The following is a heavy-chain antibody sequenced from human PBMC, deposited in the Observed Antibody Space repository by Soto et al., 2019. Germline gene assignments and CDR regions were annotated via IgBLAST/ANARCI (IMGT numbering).Heavy chain of an antibody. CDR1: GGTFSSYA. CDR2: IIPIFGTA. Sequence: SVQVSCKASGGTFSSYAISWVRQAPGQGLEWMGGIIPIFGTANYAQKFQGRVTITADESTSTAYMELSSLRSEDTAVYYCARTYCSSTSCYTRGTYYYYGMDVWGQGTTVTVTS. J-gene: IGHJ6*02. CDR3: ARTYCSSTSCYTRGTYYYYGMDV. V-gene: IGHV1-69*13. D-gene: IGHD2-2*02.